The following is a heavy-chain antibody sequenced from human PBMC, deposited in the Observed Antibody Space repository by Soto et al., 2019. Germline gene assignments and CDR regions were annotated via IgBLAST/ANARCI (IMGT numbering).Heavy chain of an antibody. CDR2: MNPNSGNT. V-gene: IGHV1-8*01. Sequence: QVQLVQSGAEVKKPGASVKVSCKASGYTFTSYDINWVRQATGQGLEWMGWMNPNSGNTGYAQKFQGRVTMTRNTSLSTAYLELSSLRSADTAVYYCPREATIRGDDYWGQGTLVTVSS. CDR1: GYTFTSYD. J-gene: IGHJ4*02. CDR3: PREATIRGDDY. D-gene: IGHD2-2*02.